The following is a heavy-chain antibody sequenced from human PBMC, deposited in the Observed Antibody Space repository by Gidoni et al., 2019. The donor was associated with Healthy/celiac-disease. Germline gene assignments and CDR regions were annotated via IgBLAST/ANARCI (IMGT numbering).Heavy chain of an antibody. Sequence: EVQLLESGGGLVQPGGSLRLSCASSGFTFSRYAMSWVSQAPGKGLEWGAAIRGRGGSTYYADSVKGGFTISRDNSKNTLYLQMNSLRAEDTAVYDCAKVRVTTFDYWGQGTLAGVSS. CDR1: GFTFSRYA. CDR2: IRGRGGST. J-gene: IGHJ4*02. CDR3: AKVRVTTFDY. V-gene: IGHV3-23*01. D-gene: IGHD4-4*01.